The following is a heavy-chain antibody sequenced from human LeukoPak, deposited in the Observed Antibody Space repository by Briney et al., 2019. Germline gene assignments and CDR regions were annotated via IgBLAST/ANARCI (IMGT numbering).Heavy chain of an antibody. CDR3: AKSGYNRFDY. CDR2: TYYRKSKWHN. J-gene: IGHJ4*02. V-gene: IGHV6-1*01. Sequence: SQTLSLTCAISGDSVSSNSAAWNWIRQSPSRGLEWLGRTYYRKSKWHNDYAVSVKSRITINPDTSKNQFSLQLNSVTPEDTAVYYCAKSGYNRFDYWGQGTLVTVSS. D-gene: IGHD5-24*01. CDR1: GDSVSSNSAA.